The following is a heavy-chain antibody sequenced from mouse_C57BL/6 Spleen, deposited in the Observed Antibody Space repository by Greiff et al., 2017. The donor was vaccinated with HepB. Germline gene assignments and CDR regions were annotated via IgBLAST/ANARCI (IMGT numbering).Heavy chain of an antibody. D-gene: IGHD2-4*01. V-gene: IGHV3-6*01. CDR1: GYSITSGYY. CDR2: ISYDGSN. J-gene: IGHJ3*01. Sequence: EVKLQESGPGLVKPSQSLSLTCSVTGYSITSGYYWNWIRQFPGNKLEWMGYISYDGSNNYNPSLKNRISITRDTSKNQFFLKLNSVTTEDTATYYCARDEDYAWFAYWGQGTLVTVSA. CDR3: ARDEDYAWFAY.